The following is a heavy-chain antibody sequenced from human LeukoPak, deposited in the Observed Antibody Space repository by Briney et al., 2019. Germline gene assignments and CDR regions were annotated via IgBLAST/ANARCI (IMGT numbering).Heavy chain of an antibody. CDR3: ARSSSSFRRLVGYFDY. Sequence: SETLSLTCTVSGGSISSYYWSWIRQHPGKGLEWIGYIYYSGSTYYNPSLKSRVTISVDTSKNQFSLKLSSVTAADTAVYYCARSSSSFRRLVGYFDYWGQGTLVTVSS. V-gene: IGHV4-59*06. CDR1: GGSISSYY. CDR2: IYYSGST. J-gene: IGHJ4*02. D-gene: IGHD6-13*01.